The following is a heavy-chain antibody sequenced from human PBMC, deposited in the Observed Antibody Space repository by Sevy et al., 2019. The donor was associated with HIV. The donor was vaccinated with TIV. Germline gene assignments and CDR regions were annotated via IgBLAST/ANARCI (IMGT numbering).Heavy chain of an antibody. CDR1: GYTFTGYY. D-gene: IGHD2-15*01. V-gene: IGHV1-2*06. CDR3: ARGPLDENGGNPYHYGIDV. Sequence: ASVKVSCKASGYTFTGYYIHWVRQAPGQGLEWMGRINPNSGDTNYRQKFQGRVTMTKDTSNSTAYMEMSRLRSDDAAEYYCARGPLDENGGNPYHYGIDVWGQWTTVTVSS. J-gene: IGHJ6*02. CDR2: INPNSGDT.